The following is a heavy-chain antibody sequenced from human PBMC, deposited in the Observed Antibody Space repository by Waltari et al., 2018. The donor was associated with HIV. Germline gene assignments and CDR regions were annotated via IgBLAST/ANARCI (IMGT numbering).Heavy chain of an antibody. CDR1: GFSSSTYS. V-gene: IGHV3-48*01. Sequence: EVQLVVSGAGLVQPGGSLRVSCAALGFSSSTYSMTWVRQAPGKGLEWVSYISTTSTIHYTDSVKGRFTISRDNAKNSLFLQMNSLRAEDTAVYFCARDRTRYYFDYWGQGTLVTVSS. CDR2: ISTTSTI. J-gene: IGHJ4*02. CDR3: ARDRTRYYFDY. D-gene: IGHD6-6*01.